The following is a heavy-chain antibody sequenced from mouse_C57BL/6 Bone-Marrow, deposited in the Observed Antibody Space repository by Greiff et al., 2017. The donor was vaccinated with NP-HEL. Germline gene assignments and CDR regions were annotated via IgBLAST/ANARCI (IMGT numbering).Heavy chain of an antibody. CDR1: GFSLTSYG. CDR3: ARRGIPYYYAMDY. CDR2: IWSGGST. V-gene: IGHV2-2*01. J-gene: IGHJ4*01. Sequence: VKLMESGPGLVQPSQSLSITCTVSGFSLTSYGVHWVRQSPGKGLEWLGVIWSGGSTDYNAAFISRLSISKDNSKSQVFFKMNSLQADDTAIYYCARRGIPYYYAMDYGGQGTSVTVSS.